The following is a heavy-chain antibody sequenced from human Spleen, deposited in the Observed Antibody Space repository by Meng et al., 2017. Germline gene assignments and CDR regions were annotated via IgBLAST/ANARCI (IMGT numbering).Heavy chain of an antibody. CDR2: IGGTGRVF. D-gene: IGHD3-10*01. Sequence: GELVGAGGGSVKPGGSLRLSCTASGFTFSDYYITWIRQPPGKGPEWVSYIGGTGRVFYYADSVQGRFTISRDNTKNSVFLQMSGLRADDTAMYYCARFDFGLPFDDWGQGTLVTVSS. V-gene: IGHV3-11*04. CDR1: GFTFSDYY. CDR3: ARFDFGLPFDD. J-gene: IGHJ4*02.